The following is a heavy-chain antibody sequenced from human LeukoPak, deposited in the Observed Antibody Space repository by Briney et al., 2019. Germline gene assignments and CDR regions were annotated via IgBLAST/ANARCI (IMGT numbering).Heavy chain of an antibody. CDR2: IYYSGST. J-gene: IGHJ4*02. V-gene: IGHV4-59*01. Sequence: PSETLSLTCTVSGGSISSYYWSWIRQPPGKGLEWIGYIYYSGSTNYNPSLKSRVTISVDTSKNQFSLKLSSVTAADTAVYYCARAAGFYYDSSGYIRWGQGTLVTVSS. CDR3: ARAAGFYYDSSGYIR. CDR1: GGSISSYY. D-gene: IGHD3-22*01.